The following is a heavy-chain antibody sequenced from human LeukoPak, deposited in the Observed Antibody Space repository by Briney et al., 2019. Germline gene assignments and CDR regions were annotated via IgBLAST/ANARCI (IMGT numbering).Heavy chain of an antibody. D-gene: IGHD2-21*02. CDR3: AKGLTGVTHLDY. Sequence: GGSLRLSCTASGFPFYSYWMTWVRQTPGKGLEWVANIRHDGSTKYYVDSVKGRFTISRDNSKNSLYLQMNSLRTEDTALYYCAKGLTGVTHLDYWGQGTLVTVSS. CDR1: GFPFYSYW. V-gene: IGHV3-7*03. CDR2: IRHDGSTK. J-gene: IGHJ4*02.